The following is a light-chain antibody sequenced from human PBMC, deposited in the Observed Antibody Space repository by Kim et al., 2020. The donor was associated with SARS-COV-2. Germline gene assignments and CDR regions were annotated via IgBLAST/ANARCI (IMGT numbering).Light chain of an antibody. J-gene: IGLJ1*01. Sequence: SSELTQPPSVSVSPGQTASITCSGYKLGDKYVSWYQQKPGQSPVVVIYQDNHRPSGIPERFSGSNSGNTATLTISGTQAMDEADYYCQAWDSSTHNYVFG. V-gene: IGLV3-1*01. CDR2: QDN. CDR3: QAWDSSTHNYV. CDR1: KLGDKY.